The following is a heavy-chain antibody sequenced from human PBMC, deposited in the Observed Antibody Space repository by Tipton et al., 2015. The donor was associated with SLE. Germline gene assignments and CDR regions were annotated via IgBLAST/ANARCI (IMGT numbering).Heavy chain of an antibody. D-gene: IGHD6-19*01. CDR3: ARDSLSDSGGWYFDS. J-gene: IGHJ4*02. V-gene: IGHV4-59*01. Sequence: TLSLTCTVSGGSISSYYWSWIRQPPGKGLEWIGFIYYSGSTNYNPSLKSRVTISVDTSKNQFSLKLSSVTAADTAVYYCARDSLSDSGGWYFDSWGQGALVAVSS. CDR1: GGSISSYY. CDR2: IYYSGST.